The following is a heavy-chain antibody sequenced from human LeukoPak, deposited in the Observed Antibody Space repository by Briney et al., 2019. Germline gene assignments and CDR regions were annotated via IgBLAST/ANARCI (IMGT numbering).Heavy chain of an antibody. CDR2: ISWNSGSM. Sequence: GGSLRLSCAASGFSFEYSAMHWVRQVPGKGLEWVSGISWNSGSMDYADSVKGRFTISRDNVKNSLYLQMNSLRPEDTALYYCTKDQGLLWFGGSFDKWGQGTLVTVSS. CDR3: TKDQGLLWFGGSFDK. J-gene: IGHJ4*02. D-gene: IGHD3-10*01. CDR1: GFSFEYSA. V-gene: IGHV3-9*01.